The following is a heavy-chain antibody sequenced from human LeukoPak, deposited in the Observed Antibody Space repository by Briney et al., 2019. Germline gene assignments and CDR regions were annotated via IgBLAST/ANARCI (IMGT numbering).Heavy chain of an antibody. CDR1: GYTFTDYD. CDR2: INGGGGTG. J-gene: IGHJ5*02. D-gene: IGHD3-10*01. Sequence: ASVKVSCKASGYTFTDYDIHWVRQAPGQRLEWMGWINGGGGTGIYSQNFQDRVTITWDTSATTAYMELNSLRSEDTAVYYCARVLWFGHLYNWFDPWGQGTLVTVSS. CDR3: ARVLWFGHLYNWFDP. V-gene: IGHV1-3*01.